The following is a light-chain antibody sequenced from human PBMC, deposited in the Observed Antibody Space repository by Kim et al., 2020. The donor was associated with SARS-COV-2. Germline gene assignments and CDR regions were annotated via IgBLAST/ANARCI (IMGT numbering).Light chain of an antibody. Sequence: YDVHWYQQLPGTAPKLLISANNNRPSGVTDRFSGSRSVTSASLAITGLQAEDEADYYCQSYDSSLSVVVFGGGTQLTVL. CDR1: YD. CDR2: ANN. J-gene: IGLJ2*01. CDR3: QSYDSSLSVVV. V-gene: IGLV1-40*01.